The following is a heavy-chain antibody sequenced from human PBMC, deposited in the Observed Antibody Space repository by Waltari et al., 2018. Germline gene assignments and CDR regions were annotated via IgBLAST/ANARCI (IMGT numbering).Heavy chain of an antibody. J-gene: IGHJ4*02. Sequence: QVQLQQWGAGLLKPSETLSLTCAVYGGSFSGYYWSWIRQPPGKGLEWIGEINHSGSTNDNPSLKSRVTISVDTSKNQFSLKLSSVTAADTAVYYCARYQGLWSAYYFDYWGQGTLVIVSS. CDR2: INHSGST. D-gene: IGHD2-21*01. V-gene: IGHV4-34*01. CDR3: ARYQGLWSAYYFDY. CDR1: GGSFSGYY.